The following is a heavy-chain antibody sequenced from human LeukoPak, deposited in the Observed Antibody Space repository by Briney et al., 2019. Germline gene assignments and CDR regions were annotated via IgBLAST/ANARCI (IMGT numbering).Heavy chain of an antibody. D-gene: IGHD2-2*01. CDR3: AKVRGLVVLDY. V-gene: IGHV3-30*18. Sequence: GGSLRLSCAASGFTFSSYGMHWVRQAPGKGLEWVAVISHDGSNKYYADSVKGRFTISRDNSKNTLYLQMNSLRAEDTAVYYCAKVRGLVVLDYWGQGTLVTVSS. J-gene: IGHJ4*02. CDR1: GFTFSSYG. CDR2: ISHDGSNK.